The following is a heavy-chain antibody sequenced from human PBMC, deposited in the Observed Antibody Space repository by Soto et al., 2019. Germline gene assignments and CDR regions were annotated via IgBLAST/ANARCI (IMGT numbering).Heavy chain of an antibody. J-gene: IGHJ4*02. V-gene: IGHV1-18*01. Sequence: ASAMGSSPESGSSFTTYGVTWVRQAPGQGLEWMGWISTYNGDTRVAQQHQGRVTLTTDTSTNAAHMELRSLRSDDTAIYYCARTEGRSTRGDYWGQGNLVTCSS. CDR1: GSSFTTYG. CDR3: ARTEGRSTRGDY. D-gene: IGHD2-8*01. CDR2: ISTYNGDT.